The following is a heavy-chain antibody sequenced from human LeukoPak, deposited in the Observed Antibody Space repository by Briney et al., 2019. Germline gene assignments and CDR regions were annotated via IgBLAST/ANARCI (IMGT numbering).Heavy chain of an antibody. CDR3: ARVMSGYSYGYPDY. CDR2: IYYSGIT. J-gene: IGHJ4*02. D-gene: IGHD5-18*01. CDR1: GGSISSSNW. V-gene: IGHV4-4*02. Sequence: PSETLSLTCAVSGGSISSSNWWSWVRQPPGKGLEWIGYIYYSGITNYNPSLKSRVTISVDMSKNQFSLNLSSVTAADTAVYYCARVMSGYSYGYPDYWGQGTLVTVSS.